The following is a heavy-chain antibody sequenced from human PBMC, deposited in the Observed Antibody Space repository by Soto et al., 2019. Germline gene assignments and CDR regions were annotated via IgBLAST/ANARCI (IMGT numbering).Heavy chain of an antibody. J-gene: IGHJ4*02. D-gene: IGHD4-17*01. Sequence: GGSLRLSCAASGFTFSSYAMHWVRQAPGKGLGWVAVISYDGSNKYYADSVKGRFTISRDNSKNTLYLQMNSLRAEDTAVYYCARDYGDYSDYIFDYWGQGTLVTVSS. CDR2: ISYDGSNK. CDR3: ARDYGDYSDYIFDY. V-gene: IGHV3-30-3*01. CDR1: GFTFSSYA.